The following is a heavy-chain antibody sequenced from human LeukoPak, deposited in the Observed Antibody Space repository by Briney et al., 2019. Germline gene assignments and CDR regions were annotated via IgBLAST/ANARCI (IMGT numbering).Heavy chain of an antibody. Sequence: GESLKISCKGSGSSFTSYWIGWVRQMPGKGLEWMGIIYPGDSDTTYSPSFQGQVTISVDKSISTAFLQWRSLKASDTAMYYCARQRRLYYYGSGPFDPWGQGTLVTVSS. V-gene: IGHV5-51*01. CDR2: IYPGDSDT. CDR3: ARQRRLYYYGSGPFDP. D-gene: IGHD3-10*01. CDR1: GSSFTSYW. J-gene: IGHJ5*02.